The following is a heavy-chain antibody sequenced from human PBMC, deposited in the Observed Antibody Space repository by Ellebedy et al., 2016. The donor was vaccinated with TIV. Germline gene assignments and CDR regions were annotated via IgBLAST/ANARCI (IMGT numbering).Heavy chain of an antibody. CDR2: IYPGDSDT. Sequence: GESLKISXKGSGYSFTSYWIGWVRQMPGKGLEWMGIIYPGDSDTRYSPSFQGQVTISADKSISTAYLQWSSLKASDTAMYYCARGQGFGDPKMGWFNPWGQGTLVTVSS. D-gene: IGHD3-10*01. CDR3: ARGQGFGDPKMGWFNP. J-gene: IGHJ5*02. V-gene: IGHV5-51*01. CDR1: GYSFTSYW.